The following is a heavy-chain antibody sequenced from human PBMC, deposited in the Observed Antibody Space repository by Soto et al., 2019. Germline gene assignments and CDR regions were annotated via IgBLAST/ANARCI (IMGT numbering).Heavy chain of an antibody. D-gene: IGHD2-15*01. V-gene: IGHV1-69*13. CDR2: IIPIFGTA. CDR3: ARDQGYCSGGSCYWFDP. CDR1: GGTFSSYA. J-gene: IGHJ5*02. Sequence: ASVKVSCKASGGTFSSYAISWVRQAPGQGLEWMGGIIPIFGTANYAQKFQGRVTITADESTSTAYMELSSLRSEDTAVYYCARDQGYCSGGSCYWFDPWGQGTLVTVSS.